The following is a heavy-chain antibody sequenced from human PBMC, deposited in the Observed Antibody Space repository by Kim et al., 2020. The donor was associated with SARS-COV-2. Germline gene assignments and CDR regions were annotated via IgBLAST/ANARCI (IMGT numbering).Heavy chain of an antibody. Sequence: GGSLRLSCAASGFTFSSYAMSWVRRAPGKGLEWVSGISSSSISLYYVDSVKGRFTISRDNSKNTLYLQMNSLRADDTAVYYCAKGGRDTTPFDYWGQGTLVTVSS. CDR2: ISSSSISL. CDR1: GFTFSSYA. V-gene: IGHV3-23*01. J-gene: IGHJ4*02. D-gene: IGHD3-16*01. CDR3: AKGGRDTTPFDY.